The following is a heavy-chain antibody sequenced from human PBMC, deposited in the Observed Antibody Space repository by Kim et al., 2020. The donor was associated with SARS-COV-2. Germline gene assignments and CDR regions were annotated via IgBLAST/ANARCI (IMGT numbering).Heavy chain of an antibody. J-gene: IGHJ4*02. V-gene: IGHV4-39*01. CDR2: IYYSGST. CDR1: GGSISSSSYY. D-gene: IGHD1-7*01. Sequence: SETLSLTCTVSGGSISSSSYYWGWIRQPPGKGLEWIGSIYYSGSTYYNPSLKSRVTISVDTSKNQFSLKLSSVTAADTAVYYCARTAVTGTTSPFDYWGQGTLVTVSS. CDR3: ARTAVTGTTSPFDY.